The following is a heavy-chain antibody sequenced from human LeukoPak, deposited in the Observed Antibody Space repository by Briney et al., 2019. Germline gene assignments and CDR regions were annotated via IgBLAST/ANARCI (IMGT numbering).Heavy chain of an antibody. D-gene: IGHD2-15*01. CDR2: ISGSGGST. J-gene: IGHJ4*02. CDR3: AREGWYRCSGGSCYLVN. Sequence: GGSLRLSCAASGFTFSSYAMSWVRQAPGKGLEWVSAISGSGGSTYYADSVKGRFAISRDNSKNTLYLQMNSLRAEDAAVYYCAREGWYRCSGGSCYLVNWGQGTLVTVSS. CDR1: GFTFSSYA. V-gene: IGHV3-23*01.